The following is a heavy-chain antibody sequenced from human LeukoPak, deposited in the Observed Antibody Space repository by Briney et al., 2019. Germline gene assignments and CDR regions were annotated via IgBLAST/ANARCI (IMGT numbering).Heavy chain of an antibody. J-gene: IGHJ4*02. CDR2: IYYSGST. V-gene: IGHV4-30-4*01. D-gene: IGHD3-22*01. Sequence: PSQTLSLTCTVSGVSISSGDYYWRWIRQPPGKGLEWIGYIYYSGSTYYNPSLKSRVTISVDTSKNQFSLKLSSVTAADTAVYYCARGVDYYDSSGYYFTGSFFDYWGQGTLVTVSS. CDR1: GVSISSGDYY. CDR3: ARGVDYYDSSGYYFTGSFFDY.